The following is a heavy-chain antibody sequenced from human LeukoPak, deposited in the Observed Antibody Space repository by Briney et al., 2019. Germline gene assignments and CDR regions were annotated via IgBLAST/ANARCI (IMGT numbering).Heavy chain of an antibody. Sequence: YMHXVRQAPGQXLEWMGVITPRGGGTSYAQKFQGRVTMTRDTSTSTVYMELSSLRSEDTAVYFCARENLGSSALYPYFDYWGRGTLVTVSS. CDR1: Y. J-gene: IGHJ4*02. V-gene: IGHV1-46*01. CDR2: ITPRGGGT. D-gene: IGHD6-19*01. CDR3: ARENLGSSALYPYFDY.